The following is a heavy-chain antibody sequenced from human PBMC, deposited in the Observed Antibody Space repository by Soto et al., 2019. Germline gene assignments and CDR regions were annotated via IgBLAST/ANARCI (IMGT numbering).Heavy chain of an antibody. CDR1: GGSTTSYR. CDR3: ARDMHAGLPQHVEP. CDR2: TSYTGNT. Sequence: PSETLSLTCIVSGGSTTSYRWCWTRQFPGTGMEWVAYTSYTGNTSYNHSPNIRVTISLDTAKNQLSLPLTSMTAAAAAVSYCARDMHAGLPQHVEPRGQGTLVPLS. J-gene: IGHJ5*02. V-gene: IGHV4-59*01. D-gene: IGHD2-8*01.